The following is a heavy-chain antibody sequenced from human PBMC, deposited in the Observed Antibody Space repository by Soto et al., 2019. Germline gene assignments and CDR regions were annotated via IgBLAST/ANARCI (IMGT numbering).Heavy chain of an antibody. CDR2: IIPIFGIP. Sequence: QVQLVQSGAEVRKPGSSVKVSCKASGGTFSRLAISWVRQAPGQGLEWMGGIIPIFGIPNHPQKFQGRLTITADEATSTVHMEVSSLRSEDTAIYYCARGWGEDSSDYFYAYWGQGTLVIVSS. D-gene: IGHD3-22*01. V-gene: IGHV1-69*01. CDR3: ARGWGEDSSDYFYAY. J-gene: IGHJ4*02. CDR1: GGTFSRLA.